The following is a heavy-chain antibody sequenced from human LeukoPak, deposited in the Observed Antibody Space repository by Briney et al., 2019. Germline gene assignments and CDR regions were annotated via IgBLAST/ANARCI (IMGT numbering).Heavy chain of an antibody. J-gene: IGHJ5*02. V-gene: IGHV1-18*01. CDR1: GYTFTSYG. D-gene: IGHD2-2*02. Sequence: ASVKVSCKASGYTFTSYGISWVRQAPGQGLEWMGWISAYNGNTNYAQKLQGRVTMATDTSTSTAYMELRSLRSEDTAVYYCATARGDCSSTSCYTGWFDPWGQGTLVTVSS. CDR2: ISAYNGNT. CDR3: ATARGDCSSTSCYTGWFDP.